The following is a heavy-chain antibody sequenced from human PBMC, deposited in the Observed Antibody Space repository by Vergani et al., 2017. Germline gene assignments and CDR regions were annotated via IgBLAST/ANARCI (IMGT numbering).Heavy chain of an antibody. D-gene: IGHD2-15*01. Sequence: QLQLQESGPGLVKPSETLSLTCTVSGGSISSSSYYWGWIRQPPGKGLEWIGSIYYSGSTDLNPSFKSRVSISVDTSKSQFSLKLNSVTVADTAVYYCARSRPYCTSGSCPAIWGQGTLVTVSS. V-gene: IGHV4-39*07. CDR2: IYYSGST. J-gene: IGHJ4*02. CDR1: GGSISSSSYY. CDR3: ARSRPYCTSGSCPAI.